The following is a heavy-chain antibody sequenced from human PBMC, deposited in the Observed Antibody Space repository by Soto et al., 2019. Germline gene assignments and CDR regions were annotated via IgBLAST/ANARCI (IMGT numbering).Heavy chain of an antibody. CDR2: IYYSGST. J-gene: IGHJ5*02. CDR3: AGRAAYCGGDCYNNWFDP. CDR1: GGSISSSSYY. Sequence: SETLSLTCTVSGGSISSSSYYWGWIRQPPGKGLEWIGSIYYSGSTYYNPSLQSRVTISVDTSKNQFSLKLSSVTAADTAVYYCAGRAAYCGGDCYNNWFDPWGQGTLVTVSS. D-gene: IGHD2-21*02. V-gene: IGHV4-39*01.